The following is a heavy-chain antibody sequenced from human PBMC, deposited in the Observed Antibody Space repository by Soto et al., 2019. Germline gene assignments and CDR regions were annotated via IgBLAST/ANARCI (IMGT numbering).Heavy chain of an antibody. D-gene: IGHD1-26*01. J-gene: IGHJ5*02. V-gene: IGHV1-24*01. CDR1: GYTLTELS. Sequence: ASVKVSCKVSGYTLTELSMHWVRQAPGKGLEWMGGFDPEDGETIYAQKFQGRVTMTEDTSTDTAYMELSSLRSEDTAVYYCATVNSGSYPDVYNWFDPWGQGTLVTVSS. CDR3: ATVNSGSYPDVYNWFDP. CDR2: FDPEDGET.